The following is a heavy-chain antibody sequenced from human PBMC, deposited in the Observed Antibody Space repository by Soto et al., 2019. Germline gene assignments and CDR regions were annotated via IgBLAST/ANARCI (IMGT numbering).Heavy chain of an antibody. D-gene: IGHD2-2*01. CDR2: ISAYNGNT. J-gene: IGHJ5*02. CDR1: GYTFTSYG. Sequence: ASVKVSCKASGYTFTSYGISWVRQAPGQGLEWMGWISAYNGNTNYAQKLQGRVTMTTDTSTSTAYMELRSLRSDDTAVYYCASQHRVVPAAIAWFDPWGQGTLVTVSS. CDR3: ASQHRVVPAAIAWFDP. V-gene: IGHV1-18*01.